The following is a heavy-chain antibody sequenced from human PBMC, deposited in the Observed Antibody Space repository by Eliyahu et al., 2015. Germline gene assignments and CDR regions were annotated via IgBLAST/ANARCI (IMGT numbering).Heavy chain of an antibody. CDR2: IWYDGSNK. CDR3: ARDEMGYGSGSYGELDY. J-gene: IGHJ4*02. D-gene: IGHD3-10*01. CDR1: GXXFSSXG. Sequence: QVQLVESGGGVVQPGRSLRXSCAXASGXXFSSXGLHWVRQAPGKGLEWVAVIWYDGSNKYYADSVKGRFTISRDNSKNTLYLQMNSLRAEDTAVYYCARDEMGYGSGSYGELDYWGQGTLVTVSS. V-gene: IGHV3-33*01.